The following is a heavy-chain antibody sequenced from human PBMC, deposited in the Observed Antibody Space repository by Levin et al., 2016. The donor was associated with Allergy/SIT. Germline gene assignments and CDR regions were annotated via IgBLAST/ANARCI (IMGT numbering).Heavy chain of an antibody. CDR2: MEWDGDK. D-gene: IGHD6-6*01. CDR1: GFSLSSTGMC. CDR3: AREYVSAFDAFDV. V-gene: IGHV2-70*11. Sequence: SGPTLVKPTETLTPTCTFSGFSLSSTGMCVNWIRQPPGKALEWLARMEWDGDKYYSTSLKTRLTISKDTSKNQVVLTMANMDPVDTATYYCAREYVSAFDAFDVWGQGTRVTVSS. J-gene: IGHJ3*01.